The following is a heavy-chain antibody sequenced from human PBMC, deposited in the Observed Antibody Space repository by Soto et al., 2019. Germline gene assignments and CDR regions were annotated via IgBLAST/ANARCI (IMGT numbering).Heavy chain of an antibody. Sequence: ASVKVSCKASGYTFTSYGISWVRQAPGQGLEWMGWISAYNGNTNYAQKLQGRVTMTTDTSTSTAYMELRSLRSDDTAVYYCARDHGLYFDWLLHCDYWGQGTLVTVSS. CDR1: GYTFTSYG. D-gene: IGHD3-9*01. J-gene: IGHJ4*02. CDR3: ARDHGLYFDWLLHCDY. V-gene: IGHV1-18*01. CDR2: ISAYNGNT.